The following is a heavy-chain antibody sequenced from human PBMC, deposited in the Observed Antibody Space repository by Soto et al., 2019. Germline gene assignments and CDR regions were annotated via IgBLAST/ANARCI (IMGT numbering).Heavy chain of an antibody. CDR1: GFTFSSYA. Sequence: QVQLVESGGGVVQPGRSLRLSCAASGFTFSSYAMHWVRQAPGKGLEWVAVISYDGSNKYYADSVKGRVTISRDNSKNTLYLQMNSRRAEDTAVYYCAKVTLGATTITDYYYYGMDVWGQGTTVTVSS. CDR2: ISYDGSNK. J-gene: IGHJ6*02. V-gene: IGHV3-30-3*01. CDR3: AKVTLGATTITDYYYYGMDV. D-gene: IGHD1-26*01.